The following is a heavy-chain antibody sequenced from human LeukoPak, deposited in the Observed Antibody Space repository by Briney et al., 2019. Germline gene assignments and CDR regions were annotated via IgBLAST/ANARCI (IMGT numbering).Heavy chain of an antibody. CDR1: GFTFGSDV. CDR3: AKDYGDYATNTHYY. D-gene: IGHD4/OR15-4a*01. Sequence: GGSLRLSCAASGFTFGSDVMGWVRQAPGKGLEWVSGISGDGRGTHYAHSVKGRFTISRDNSKNTLYLQMSSLRAEDTASYYCAKDYGDYATNTHYYWGQGALVTVSS. J-gene: IGHJ4*02. CDR2: ISGDGRGT. V-gene: IGHV3-23*01.